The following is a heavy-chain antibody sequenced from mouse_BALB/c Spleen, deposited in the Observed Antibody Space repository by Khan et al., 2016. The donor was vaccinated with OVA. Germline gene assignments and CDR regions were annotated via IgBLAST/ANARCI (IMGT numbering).Heavy chain of an antibody. D-gene: IGHD2-14*01. CDR3: ARSTYRYAFAY. Sequence: VQLKESGPSLVQPSQTLSLTCSVTGDSISSGYWSWIRKFPGNKLEYMGYMISSGYTYYNPSLKSRISITRHTSKSQYYLQLNSVTTEDTATYYCARSTYRYAFAYWGQGTLVTVSA. CDR1: GDSISSGY. CDR2: MISSGYT. J-gene: IGHJ3*01. V-gene: IGHV3-8*02.